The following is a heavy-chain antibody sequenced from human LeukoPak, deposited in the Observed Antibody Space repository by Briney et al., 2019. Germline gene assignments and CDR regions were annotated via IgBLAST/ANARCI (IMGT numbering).Heavy chain of an antibody. J-gene: IGHJ5*02. CDR3: ARVVREENHDATGHYYWFDP. CDR2: ISSTTGYR. D-gene: IGHD2-15*01. V-gene: IGHV3-11*05. CDR1: GFTFSDYS. Sequence: GRCLRLACAASGFTFSDYSTSWIRQAPGKGLEWISYISSTTGYRDYAASVRGRYTISRDNAKNSVYLQMNSLRAEDTAVYYCARVVREENHDATGHYYWFDPWGQGTLVTVSS.